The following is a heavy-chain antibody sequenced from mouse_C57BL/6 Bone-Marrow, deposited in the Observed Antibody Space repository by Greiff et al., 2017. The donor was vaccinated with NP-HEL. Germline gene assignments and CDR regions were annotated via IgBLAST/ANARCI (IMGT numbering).Heavy chain of an antibody. CDR2: VYPRDGST. J-gene: IGHJ1*03. D-gene: IGHD1-1*01. CDR3: ASHYGSSYRWYFDV. Sequence: QVQLQQSGPELVKPGASVKLSCKASGYTFTSYDINRVKQRPGQGLEWIGWVYPRDGSTKYNEKFKGKATLTVDTSSSTAYMELHSLTSEDSAVYFCASHYGSSYRWYFDVWGTGTTVTVSS. V-gene: IGHV1-85*01. CDR1: GYTFTSYD.